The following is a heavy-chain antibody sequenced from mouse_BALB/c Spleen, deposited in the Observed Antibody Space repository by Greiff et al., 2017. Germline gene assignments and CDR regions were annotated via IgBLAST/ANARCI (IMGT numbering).Heavy chain of an antibody. V-gene: IGHV1-15*01. CDR2: IDPETGGT. CDR1: GYTFTDYE. J-gene: IGHJ2*01. CDR3: TRPGNYDY. Sequence: VQLQQSGAELVRPGASVTLSCKASGYTFTDYEMHWVKQTPVHGLEWIGAIDPETGGTAYNQKFKGKATLTADKSSSTAYMELRSLTSEDSAVYYCTRPGNYDYWGQGTTLTVSS. D-gene: IGHD2-1*01.